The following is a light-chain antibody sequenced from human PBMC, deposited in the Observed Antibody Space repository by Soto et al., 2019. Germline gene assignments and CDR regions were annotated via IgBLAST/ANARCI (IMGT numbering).Light chain of an antibody. CDR1: QSITNNY. CDR2: GAS. CDR3: QQYRTSPIT. Sequence: TVLTQSPGTLSLSPGERATLSCRASQSITNNYLAWYQQKPGQAPRLLIYGASSRVTGNPDRFSGSGSGTDVTLTISRLEPEDSAVYYCQQYRTSPITFGQGTRQEIK. V-gene: IGKV3-20*01. J-gene: IGKJ5*01.